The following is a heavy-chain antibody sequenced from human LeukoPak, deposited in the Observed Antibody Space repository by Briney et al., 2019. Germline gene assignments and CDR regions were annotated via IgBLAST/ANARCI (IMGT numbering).Heavy chain of an antibody. CDR2: IYYSGST. CDR1: GGSISSGDYY. Sequence: SETLSLTCTVSGGSISSGDYYWSWIRQPPGKGLEWIGYIYYSGSTYYNPSLKSRVTISVDTSKNQFSLKLSSVTAADTAVYYCARVRDYYDSSGYYGHYYGMDVWGQGTTVTVSS. CDR3: ARVRDYYDSSGYYGHYYGMDV. D-gene: IGHD3-22*01. J-gene: IGHJ6*02. V-gene: IGHV4-30-4*01.